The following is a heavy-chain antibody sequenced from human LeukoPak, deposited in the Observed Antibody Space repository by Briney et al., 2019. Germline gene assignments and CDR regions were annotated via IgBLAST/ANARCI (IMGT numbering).Heavy chain of an antibody. CDR3: ARGYDSSGYYKWTRSGLFDY. CDR1: GGSFSGYY. Sequence: ASETLSLTCAVYGGSFSGYYWSWIRQPPGKGLEWIGEINHSGSTNYNPSLKSRVTISVDTSKNQFSLKLSSVTAADTAVYYCARGYDSSGYYKWTRSGLFDYWGQGTLVTVSS. V-gene: IGHV4-34*01. D-gene: IGHD3-22*01. CDR2: INHSGST. J-gene: IGHJ4*02.